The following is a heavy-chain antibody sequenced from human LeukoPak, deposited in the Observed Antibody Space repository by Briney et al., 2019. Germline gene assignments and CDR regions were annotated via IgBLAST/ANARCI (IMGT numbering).Heavy chain of an antibody. D-gene: IGHD6-19*01. J-gene: IGHJ5*02. CDR3: ARDHVDGMSYFDP. CDR2: INPNTGGT. Sequence: ASVKVSCKASGYTFTGYYIHWVRQAPGQGLEWMGWINPNTGGTNYAQEFQGRVTMTGDTSITTAYMELNSLMSDDTAIYYCARDHVDGMSYFDPWGQGTLVTVSS. V-gene: IGHV1-2*02. CDR1: GYTFTGYY.